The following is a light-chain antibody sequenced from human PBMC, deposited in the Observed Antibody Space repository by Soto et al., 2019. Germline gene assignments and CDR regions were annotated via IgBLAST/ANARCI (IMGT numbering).Light chain of an antibody. CDR3: QQYNSYSEA. J-gene: IGKJ1*01. V-gene: IGKV1-5*03. CDR2: KAS. Sequence: DIQITQPPSTLAGSVGDRVTITCRASQTISSWLAWYQQKPGKAPKLLIYKASTLKSGVPSRFSGSGSGTEFTLTISSLQPDDFATYYCQQYNSYSEAFGQGTKV. CDR1: QTISSW.